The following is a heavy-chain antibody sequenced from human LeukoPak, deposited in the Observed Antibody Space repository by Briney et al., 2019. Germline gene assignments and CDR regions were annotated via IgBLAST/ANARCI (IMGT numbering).Heavy chain of an antibody. CDR1: GGTFSSYA. CDR3: AELGITMIGGV. CDR2: ISSSGSTI. V-gene: IGHV3-48*03. J-gene: IGHJ6*04. Sequence: SCKASGGTFSSYAISWVRQAPGKGLEWVSYISSSGSTIYYADSVKGRFTISRDNAKHSLYLQMNSLRAEDTAVYYCAELGITMIGGVWGKGTTVTISS. D-gene: IGHD3-10*02.